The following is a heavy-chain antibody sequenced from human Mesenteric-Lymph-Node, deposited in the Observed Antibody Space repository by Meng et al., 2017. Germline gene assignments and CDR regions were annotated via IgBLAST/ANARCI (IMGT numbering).Heavy chain of an antibody. J-gene: IGHJ5*02. CDR3: ARVAAAGNEWFDP. CDR1: GGSTSSINW. V-gene: IGHV4-4*02. D-gene: IGHD6-13*01. Sequence: QLQEAGPGLWTPSEPLSLTCAVSGGSTSSINWWTWVRQPPGKGLEWIGEIYHSGSTNYNPSLKSRVTISVDKSKNQFSLKLSSVTAADTAVYYCARVAAAGNEWFDPWGQGTLVTVSS. CDR2: IYHSGST.